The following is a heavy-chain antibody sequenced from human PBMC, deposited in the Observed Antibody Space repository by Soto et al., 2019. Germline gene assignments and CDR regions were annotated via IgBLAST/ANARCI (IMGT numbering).Heavy chain of an antibody. Sequence: QVHLVQSGGEVKKPGASVKVSCKASGYNFTTYGISWVRQAPRQGLEWMGWISGDNVNTKSAQKIQGRITMTTDTSAGTAYMELRSLRSDDTAVYFGAREGQQQAQETYYYFYGMDVWGQGTTVTVSS. CDR3: AREGQQQAQETYYYFYGMDV. CDR2: ISGDNVNT. J-gene: IGHJ6*02. V-gene: IGHV1-18*01. CDR1: GYNFTTYG. D-gene: IGHD6-13*01.